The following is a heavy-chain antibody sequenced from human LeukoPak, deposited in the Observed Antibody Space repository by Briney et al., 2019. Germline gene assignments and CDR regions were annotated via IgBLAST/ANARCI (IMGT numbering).Heavy chain of an antibody. J-gene: IGHJ3*02. D-gene: IGHD1-26*01. CDR2: IIPIFGTA. V-gene: IGHV1-69*13. CDR1: GGTFSSYA. Sequence: GASVNVSCKASGGTFSSYAISWVRQAPGQGLEWMGGIIPIFGTANYAQKFQGRVTITADESTSTAYMELSSLRSEDTAVYYCAGEHSGSYPIWGQGTMVTVSS. CDR3: AGEHSGSYPI.